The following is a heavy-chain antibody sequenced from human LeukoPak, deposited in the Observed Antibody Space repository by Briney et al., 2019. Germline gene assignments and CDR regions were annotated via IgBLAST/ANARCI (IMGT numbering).Heavy chain of an antibody. J-gene: IGHJ5*02. Sequence: PGGSLRLSCAASGFTFSTYGMHWVRQAPGKGLEWAAVIWYDGSNIYYADSVKGRFTISRDNSKNTLHLQMNNLRAEDTAVYYCARVLGSSRSGWFDPWGQGTLVIVSS. CDR1: GFTFSTYG. V-gene: IGHV3-33*01. D-gene: IGHD6-13*01. CDR2: IWYDGSNI. CDR3: ARVLGSSRSGWFDP.